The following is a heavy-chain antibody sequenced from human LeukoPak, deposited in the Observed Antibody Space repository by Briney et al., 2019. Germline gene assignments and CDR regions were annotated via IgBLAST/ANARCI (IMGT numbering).Heavy chain of an antibody. Sequence: SVKVSCKASGGTFSSYAISWVRQAPGQGLEWMGGIIPIFGTANYAQKFQGRVTITADESTSTAYMELSSLRSEDTAVYYCARDMLVGNTAMGIYYYYGMDVWGQGTTVTVSS. CDR2: IIPIFGTA. CDR3: ARDMLVGNTAMGIYYYYGMDV. V-gene: IGHV1-69*13. J-gene: IGHJ6*02. CDR1: GGTFSSYA. D-gene: IGHD5-18*01.